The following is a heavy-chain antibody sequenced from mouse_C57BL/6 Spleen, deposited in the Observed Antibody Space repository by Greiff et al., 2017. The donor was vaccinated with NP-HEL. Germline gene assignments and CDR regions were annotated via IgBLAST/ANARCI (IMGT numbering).Heavy chain of an antibody. Sequence: QVQLKQPGAELVRPGSSVKLSCKASGYTFTSYWMHWVKQRPIQGLEWIGNIDPSDSETHYNQKFKDKATLTVDKSSSTAYMQLSSLTSEDSAVYYCARSHGIITTVAPGGYFDVWGTGTTVTVSS. V-gene: IGHV1-52*01. D-gene: IGHD1-1*01. CDR3: ARSHGIITTVAPGGYFDV. CDR2: IDPSDSET. CDR1: GYTFTSYW. J-gene: IGHJ1*03.